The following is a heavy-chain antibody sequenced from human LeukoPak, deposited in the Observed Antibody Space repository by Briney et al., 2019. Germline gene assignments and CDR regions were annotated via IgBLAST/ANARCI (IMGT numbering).Heavy chain of an antibody. Sequence: GASVKVSCKASGYTFTGYYMHWVRQAPGQGLEWMGWINPNSGGTNYAQKFQGWVTMTRDTSISTAYMELSRLRSDDTAVYYCARDLGYSGYEFDYWGQGTLVTVPS. CDR2: INPNSGGT. CDR1: GYTFTGYY. V-gene: IGHV1-2*04. J-gene: IGHJ4*02. CDR3: ARDLGYSGYEFDY. D-gene: IGHD5-12*01.